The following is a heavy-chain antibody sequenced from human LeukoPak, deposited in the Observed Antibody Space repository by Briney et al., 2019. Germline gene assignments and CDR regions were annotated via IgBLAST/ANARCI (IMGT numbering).Heavy chain of an antibody. CDR1: GFTFSSYP. J-gene: IGHJ4*02. CDR2: ISYDGINK. D-gene: IGHD3-10*01. V-gene: IGHV3-30-3*01. Sequence: GRSLRLSCAASGFTFSSYPMHWVRQAPGKGLEWVALISYDGINKYYPDSVKGRFTISRDNSKNTLYLQMNGLRAEDTAVYYCARDVTYYGSGSYGNDYWGQGTLVTVSS. CDR3: ARDVTYYGSGSYGNDY.